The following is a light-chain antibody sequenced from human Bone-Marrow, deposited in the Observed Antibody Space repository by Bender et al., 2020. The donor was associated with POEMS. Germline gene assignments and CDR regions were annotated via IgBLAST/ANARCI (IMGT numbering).Light chain of an antibody. V-gene: IGLV2-23*01. CDR3: CSGSTLSFV. Sequence: QSALTQPASVSGSPGQSITISCTGTSSDVGSSNLVSWYQQLPGKAPKVVIYEATERPSGVSDRFSGSKSANTASLTISGLQDEDEATYYCCSGSTLSFVFGTGTELTVL. CDR2: EAT. J-gene: IGLJ1*01. CDR1: SSDVGSSNL.